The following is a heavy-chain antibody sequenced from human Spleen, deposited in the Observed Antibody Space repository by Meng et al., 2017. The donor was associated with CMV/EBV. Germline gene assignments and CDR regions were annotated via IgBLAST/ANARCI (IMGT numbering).Heavy chain of an antibody. CDR1: GFTFSSYE. V-gene: IGHV3-48*03. J-gene: IGHJ4*02. Sequence: GESLKISCAASGFTFSSYEVNWVRQAPGKGLEWVSYISRSGTKYYADSVKGRFTIFRDNAKNSLYLQMNSLRAEDTAVYYCARATGLRYYYLDYWGQGTLVTVSS. D-gene: IGHD3-10*01. CDR2: ISRSGTK. CDR3: ARATGLRYYYLDY.